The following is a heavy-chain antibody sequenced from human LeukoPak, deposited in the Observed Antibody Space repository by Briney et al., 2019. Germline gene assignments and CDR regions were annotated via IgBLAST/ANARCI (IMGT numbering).Heavy chain of an antibody. CDR3: ARDGSSSNTYFDY. V-gene: IGHV3-74*01. CDR2: INTDGSRT. D-gene: IGHD6-6*01. Sequence: GGSLRLSCAASGFTFSSYAMSWVRQAPGKGLVWVSRINTDGSRTSYADSVKGRFTISRDNAKNTLYLQVNSLRAEDTAVYYCARDGSSSNTYFDYWGQGTLVTVSS. J-gene: IGHJ4*02. CDR1: GFTFSSYA.